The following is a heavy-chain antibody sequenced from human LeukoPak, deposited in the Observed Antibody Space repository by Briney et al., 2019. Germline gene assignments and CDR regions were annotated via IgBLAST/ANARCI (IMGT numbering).Heavy chain of an antibody. CDR1: GGSISSYY. J-gene: IGHJ4*02. D-gene: IGHD5-18*01. CDR3: ARGRDSAMVTN. Sequence: SETLSLTCTVSGGSISSYYWSWIRQPPGKGLEWIGEINHSGSTNYNPSLKSRVTISVDTSKNQFSLKLSSVTAADTAVYYCARGRDSAMVTNRGQGTLVTVSS. CDR2: INHSGST. V-gene: IGHV4-34*01.